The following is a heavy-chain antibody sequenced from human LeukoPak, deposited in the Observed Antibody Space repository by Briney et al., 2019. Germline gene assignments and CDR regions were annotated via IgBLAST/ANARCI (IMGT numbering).Heavy chain of an antibody. V-gene: IGHV1-46*01. CDR2: INPSGSST. J-gene: IGHJ4*02. CDR3: ARDVVGAIDY. CDR1: GYTFTNYY. D-gene: IGHD1-26*01. Sequence: VASVKVSCKTSGYTFTNYYMHWVRQAPGQGLEWMGIINPSGSSTSYAQKFQGRVTLTRGTSTSTVYMELSSLRSEDTAVYYCARDVVGAIDYWGQGTLVTVSS.